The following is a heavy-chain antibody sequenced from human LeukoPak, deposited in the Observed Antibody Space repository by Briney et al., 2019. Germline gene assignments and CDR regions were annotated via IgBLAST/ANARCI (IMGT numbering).Heavy chain of an antibody. CDR2: ISSSSYI. CDR1: GFTFSSHG. D-gene: IGHD3-22*01. J-gene: IGHJ6*03. CDR3: ARVDDNYYYYSMDV. Sequence: GGSLRLSCVASGFTFSSHGMNWVRQAPGKGLEWVSSISSSSYIYYADSVKGRFTVSRDNAKNSLFLQMNSLRAEDTAVYYCARVDDNYYYYSMDVWGKGTTVTVSS. V-gene: IGHV3-21*01.